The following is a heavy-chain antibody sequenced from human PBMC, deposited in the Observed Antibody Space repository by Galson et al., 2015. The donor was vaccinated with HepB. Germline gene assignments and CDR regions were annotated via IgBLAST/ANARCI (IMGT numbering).Heavy chain of an antibody. Sequence: SLRLSCAASGFTFSSYGMHWVRQAPGKGLEWVAVISYDGSNKYYADSVKGRFTISRDKSKNTLYLQMNSLRTEDTAVYYCAKVLRSYYGDYETNGMDVWGQGTTVTVSS. D-gene: IGHD4-17*01. CDR1: GFTFSSYG. V-gene: IGHV3-30*18. J-gene: IGHJ6*02. CDR2: ISYDGSNK. CDR3: AKVLRSYYGDYETNGMDV.